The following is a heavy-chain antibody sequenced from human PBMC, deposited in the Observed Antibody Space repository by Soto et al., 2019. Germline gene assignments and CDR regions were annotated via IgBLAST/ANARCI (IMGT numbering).Heavy chain of an antibody. CDR3: ARGRALYYDILTGYYETYFDY. V-gene: IGHV4-34*01. D-gene: IGHD3-9*01. Sequence: SETLSLTCAVYGGSFSGYYWSWIRQPPGKGLEWIGEINHSGSTNYNPSLKSRVTISVDTSKNQFSLKLSSVTAADTAVYYCARGRALYYDILTGYYETYFDYWGQGTLVTVSS. CDR1: GGSFSGYY. CDR2: INHSGST. J-gene: IGHJ4*02.